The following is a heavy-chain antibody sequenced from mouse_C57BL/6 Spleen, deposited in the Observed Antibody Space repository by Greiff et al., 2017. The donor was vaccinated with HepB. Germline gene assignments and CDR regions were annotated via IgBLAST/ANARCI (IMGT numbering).Heavy chain of an antibody. CDR2: INPGSGGT. D-gene: IGHD1-1*01. J-gene: IGHJ3*01. CDR1: GYAFTNYL. CDR3: ARGERITTVVAPFAY. V-gene: IGHV1-54*01. Sequence: VHLVESGAELVRPGTSVKVSCKASGYAFTNYLIEWVKQRPGQGLEWIGVINPGSGGTNYNEKFKGKATLTADKSSSTAYMQLSSLTSEDSAVYVCARGERITTVVAPFAYWGQGTLVTVSA.